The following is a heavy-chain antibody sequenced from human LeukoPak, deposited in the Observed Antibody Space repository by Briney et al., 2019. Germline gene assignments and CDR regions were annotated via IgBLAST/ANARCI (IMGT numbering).Heavy chain of an antibody. V-gene: IGHV4-38-2*02. J-gene: IGHJ5*02. CDR2: IYHGGST. CDR1: NYSISSGYY. D-gene: IGHD3-10*01. CDR3: ARDPGEVTRNWFDP. Sequence: KPSETLSLTCTVSNYSISSGYYWGWIRQPPGKGLEWIANIYHGGSTHYNPALKSRVTISVDTSKNQFSLKLSSVTAADTAVYYCARDPGEVTRNWFDPWGQGTLVTVSS.